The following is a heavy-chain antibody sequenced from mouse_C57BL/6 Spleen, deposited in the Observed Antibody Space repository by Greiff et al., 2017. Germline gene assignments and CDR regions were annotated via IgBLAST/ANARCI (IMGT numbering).Heavy chain of an antibody. CDR1: GYSIPSGYY. J-gene: IGHJ4*01. Sequence: VQLKESGPGLVKPSQSLSLTCSVTGYSIPSGYYWNWIRQFPGNKLEWMGYISYDGSNNYNPSLNNRISITRDTSKNQFFLKLNSVTTEDTATYYGARGDHYYGSSSYAMDYWGQGTSVTVSA. V-gene: IGHV3-6*01. CDR3: ARGDHYYGSSSYAMDY. D-gene: IGHD1-1*01. CDR2: ISYDGSN.